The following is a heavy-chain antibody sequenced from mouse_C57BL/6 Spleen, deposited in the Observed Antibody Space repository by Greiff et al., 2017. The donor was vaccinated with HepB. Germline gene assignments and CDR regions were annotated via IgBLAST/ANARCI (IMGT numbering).Heavy chain of an antibody. J-gene: IGHJ2*01. D-gene: IGHD1-1*01. CDR2: IYPGSGST. CDR3: ARPRYYGSSYNYFDY. Sequence: QVQLQQPGAELVKPGASVKMSCKASGYTFTSYWITWVKQRPGQGLEWIGEIYPGSGSTNYNEKFKGKATLTVDTSSSTAYMQLSSLTSEDSAVDSCARPRYYGSSYNYFDYWGQGTTLTVSS. CDR1: GYTFTSYW. V-gene: IGHV1-55*01.